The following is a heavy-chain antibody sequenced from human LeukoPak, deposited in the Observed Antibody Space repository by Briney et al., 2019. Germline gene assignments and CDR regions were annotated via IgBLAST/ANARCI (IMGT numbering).Heavy chain of an antibody. CDR2: INHSGST. J-gene: IGHJ5*02. V-gene: IGHV4-34*01. CDR3: ARFQRGLVTNWFDP. Sequence: SSETLSLTCAVYGGSFSGYYWSWIRQPPGKGLEWIGEINHSGSTNYNPSLKSRVTISVDTSKNQFSLKLSSVTAADTAVYYCARFQRGLVTNWFDPWGQGTLVTVSS. D-gene: IGHD3/OR15-3a*01. CDR1: GGSFSGYY.